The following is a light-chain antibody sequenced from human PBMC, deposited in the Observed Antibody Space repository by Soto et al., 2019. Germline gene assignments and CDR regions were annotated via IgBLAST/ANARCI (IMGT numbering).Light chain of an antibody. CDR3: QQYDSLPLT. V-gene: IGKV1-33*01. CDR2: DAS. Sequence: DIQMTQSPSSLSASVGDRVTITCQASQDISNYLNWYQQKPGKAPKLLIYDASNLETGVPSRFSRSGSATDFTFTISSLQPEDIETYYCQQYDSLPLTFGGGSEVEIK. CDR1: QDISNY. J-gene: IGKJ4*01.